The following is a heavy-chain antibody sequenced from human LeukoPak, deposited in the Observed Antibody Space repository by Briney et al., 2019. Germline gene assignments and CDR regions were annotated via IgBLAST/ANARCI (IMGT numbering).Heavy chain of an antibody. J-gene: IGHJ1*01. CDR3: AKSIAAAGLYEYFQH. V-gene: IGHV3-23*01. Sequence: GGSLRLSCGASGFTFSSYAMSWVRQAPGKGLEWVSAISGSGGSTYYADSVKGRFTISRDNSKNTLYLQMNSLRAEDTAVYYCAKSIAAAGLYEYFQHWGQGTLVTVSS. CDR1: GFTFSSYA. CDR2: ISGSGGST. D-gene: IGHD6-13*01.